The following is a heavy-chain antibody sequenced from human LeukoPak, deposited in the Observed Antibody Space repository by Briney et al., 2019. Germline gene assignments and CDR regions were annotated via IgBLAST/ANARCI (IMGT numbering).Heavy chain of an antibody. J-gene: IGHJ5*01. CDR1: GFTFSSYE. Sequence: GGSLRLSCAASGFTFSSYEVDWVRQAPGKGPEGVSYISSSDSTIHYADSVKGRFTISRDNAMNSLYLQMNSLRGDDTAIYYCARHNGWFDYWGQGTLVTVSS. D-gene: IGHD2-8*01. V-gene: IGHV3-48*03. CDR3: ARHNGWFDY. CDR2: ISSSDSTI.